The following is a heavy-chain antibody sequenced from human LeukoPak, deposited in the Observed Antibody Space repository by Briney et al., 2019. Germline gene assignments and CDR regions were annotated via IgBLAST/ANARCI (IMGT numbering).Heavy chain of an antibody. Sequence: ASVKVSCKASGYTFTGYYMHWVRQAPGQGLEWMGWINPNSGGTNYAQRFQGRVTMTRDTSISTAYMELSRLRSDDTAVYYCAREFRRYCSGGNCYSPLEYAFDIWGQGTMVTVSS. CDR1: GYTFTGYY. CDR3: AREFRRYCSGGNCYSPLEYAFDI. D-gene: IGHD2-15*01. CDR2: INPNSGGT. V-gene: IGHV1-2*02. J-gene: IGHJ3*02.